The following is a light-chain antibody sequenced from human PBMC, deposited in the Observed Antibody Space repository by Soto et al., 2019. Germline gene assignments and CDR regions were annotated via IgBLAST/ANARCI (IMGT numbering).Light chain of an antibody. J-gene: IGLJ1*01. CDR1: SSDVGSYNY. CDR3: SSYTSSSNL. Sequence: QSVLTQPASVSGSPGQSITISCTGTSSDVGSYNYVSWYQQHPGKAPKLMIYEVSDRPSGISSRFSGSKSGNAASLTISGLQTEDEADYYCSSYTSSSNLFGTGTKAT. V-gene: IGLV2-14*01. CDR2: EVS.